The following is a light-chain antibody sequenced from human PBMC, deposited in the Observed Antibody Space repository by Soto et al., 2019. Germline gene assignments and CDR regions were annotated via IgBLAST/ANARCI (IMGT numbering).Light chain of an antibody. CDR1: QSVLYSSNNKSY. CDR3: QQYYTTPYT. Sequence: DIVMTQFPDSLTVPLGERATINCKSSQSVLYSSNNKSYLAWYQHKPGQPPKVLIYWASTRESGVPDRFSGSGSGTDFTLTISSLQADDVAVYYCQQYYTTPYTFGQGTKVDI. J-gene: IGKJ2*01. V-gene: IGKV4-1*01. CDR2: WAS.